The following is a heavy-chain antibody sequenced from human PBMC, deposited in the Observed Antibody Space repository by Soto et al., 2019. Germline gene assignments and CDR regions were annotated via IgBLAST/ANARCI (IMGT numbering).Heavy chain of an antibody. Sequence: SETLSLTCTVSGGSISDSYWSWIRQSPGKGLELIGYMYYTGSTNYNPSLKSRVTMSLDRSKNQFSLKLTSVTAADTAVYYCARESLDLTGYLDYWGQGTLVTVSS. CDR1: GGSISDSY. J-gene: IGHJ4*02. D-gene: IGHD3-9*01. V-gene: IGHV4-59*01. CDR2: MYYTGST. CDR3: ARESLDLTGYLDY.